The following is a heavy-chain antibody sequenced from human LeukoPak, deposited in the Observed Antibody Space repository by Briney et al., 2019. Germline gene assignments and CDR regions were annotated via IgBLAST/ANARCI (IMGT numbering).Heavy chain of an antibody. V-gene: IGHV4-34*01. CDR3: ARGTGGYQLLLYH. D-gene: IGHD2-2*01. Sequence: PSETLSLTCAVNGRSFSGYYWSWIRQPPGKGLEWIGEINHSGSTDYNPSLQSRVTISVDTSKNQFSLKLSSVTAADTAVYYCARGTGGYQLLLYHWGQGTLVTVSS. CDR1: GRSFSGYY. CDR2: INHSGST. J-gene: IGHJ5*02.